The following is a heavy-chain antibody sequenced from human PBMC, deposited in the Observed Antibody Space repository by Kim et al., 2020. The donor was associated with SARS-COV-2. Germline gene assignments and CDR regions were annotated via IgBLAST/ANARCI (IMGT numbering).Heavy chain of an antibody. CDR2: IYSGGTT. D-gene: IGHD1-1*01. CDR1: GFTVSSNY. Sequence: GGSLRLSCAASGFTVSSNYMSWVRQAPGKGLDWVSVIYSGGTTYYADSVRGRFTISRDNSKNTLYLQMNSLRAEDTAVYYCAGEKSNNSPFDYWGQGTLVTVSS. V-gene: IGHV3-53*01. J-gene: IGHJ4*02. CDR3: AGEKSNNSPFDY.